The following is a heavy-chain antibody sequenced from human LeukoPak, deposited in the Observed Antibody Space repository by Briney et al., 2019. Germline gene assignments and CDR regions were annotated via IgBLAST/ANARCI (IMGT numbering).Heavy chain of an antibody. CDR1: GGSISSGGYY. D-gene: IGHD4-23*01. V-gene: IGHV4-31*03. J-gene: IGHJ4*02. CDR3: ASANDDYGGILLPY. Sequence: PSQTLSLTCTVSGGSISSGGYYWSWIRQHPGKGLEWLGYIYYSGSTYYNPSRKSRVTISVDTSKNQFSLKLSSVAAADTAVYYCASANDDYGGILLPYWGQGTLVTVSS. CDR2: IYYSGST.